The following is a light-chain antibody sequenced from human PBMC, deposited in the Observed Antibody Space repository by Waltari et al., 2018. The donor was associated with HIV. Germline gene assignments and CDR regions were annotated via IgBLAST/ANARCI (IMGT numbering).Light chain of an antibody. J-gene: IGLJ2*01. V-gene: IGLV2-8*01. CDR1: SSDVGGHKY. CDR2: EVS. CDR3: SSYAGSTVI. Sequence: PRSAPGAPGQSVTISCTGTSSDVGGHKYVSWYQQHPGKAPKLIIYEVSKRPSGVPDRFSGSKSGNTASLTVSGLQADDEADFYCSSYAGSTVIFGGGTKLTVL.